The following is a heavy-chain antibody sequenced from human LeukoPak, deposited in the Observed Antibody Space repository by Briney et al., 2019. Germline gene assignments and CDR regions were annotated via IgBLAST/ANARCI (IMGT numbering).Heavy chain of an antibody. CDR2: IYYSGST. Sequence: PSETLSLTCTVSGDSISSSSYYWGWIRQPPGKGLEWIGSIYYSGSTYYNPSLKSRVTISVDTSKNQFSLKLSSVTAADTAVYYCARGSGSFDYWGQGTLVTVSS. D-gene: IGHD1-26*01. CDR3: ARGSGSFDY. J-gene: IGHJ4*02. CDR1: GDSISSSSYY. V-gene: IGHV4-39*07.